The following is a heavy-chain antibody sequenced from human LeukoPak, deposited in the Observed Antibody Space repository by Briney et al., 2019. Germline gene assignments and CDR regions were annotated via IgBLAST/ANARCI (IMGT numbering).Heavy chain of an antibody. CDR1: GFTFSSYW. CDR3: ARHRGYSYGYRDY. Sequence: PGGSLRLSCAASGFTFSSYWMSWVLQAPGKGLEWVANINQDGSEKYYVDSVKGRFTMSRDNAKNSLYLQMNSLRAEDTAVYYCARHRGYSYGYRDYWGQGTLVTVSS. J-gene: IGHJ4*02. V-gene: IGHV3-7*01. D-gene: IGHD5-18*01. CDR2: INQDGSEK.